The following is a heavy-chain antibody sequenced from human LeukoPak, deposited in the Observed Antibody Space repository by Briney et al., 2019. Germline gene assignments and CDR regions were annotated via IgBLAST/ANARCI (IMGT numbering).Heavy chain of an antibody. V-gene: IGHV3-48*04. CDR1: GFTFSSYS. J-gene: IGHJ4*02. CDR3: ASRDGYNPFDY. D-gene: IGHD5-24*01. CDR2: ISSSSSTI. Sequence: GGSLRLSCAASGFTFSSYSMNWVRQAPGKGLEWVSYISSSSSTIYYADSVKGRFTISRDNAKNSLYLQMNSLRAEDTAVYYCASRDGYNPFDYWGQGTLVTVSS.